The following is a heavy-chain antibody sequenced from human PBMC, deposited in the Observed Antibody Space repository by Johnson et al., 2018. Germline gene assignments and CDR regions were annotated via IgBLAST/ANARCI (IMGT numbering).Heavy chain of an antibody. CDR3: AKWMTIFGGVGYGMDV. J-gene: IGHJ6*02. V-gene: IGHV3-23*04. CDR2: ISGSGGST. CDR1: GFTFSSYA. Sequence: VQLVQSGGGLVQPGGSLRLSCAASGFTFSSYAMSWVRQAPGKGLEWVSAISGSGGSTYYADSVKGRFTIPRDNSKNPLYLQMNSLRAEDTAVYYCAKWMTIFGGVGYGMDVWGQGTTVTVSS. D-gene: IGHD3-3*01.